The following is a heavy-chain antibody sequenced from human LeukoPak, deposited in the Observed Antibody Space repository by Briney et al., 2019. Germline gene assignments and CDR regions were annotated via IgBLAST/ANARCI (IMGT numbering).Heavy chain of an antibody. CDR3: ARVGSGWYGVPFDY. CDR1: GYTFTGYY. V-gene: IGHV1-2*06. Sequence: ASVNVSCKSSGYTFTGYYMHWVRQAPGQGLEWMGRINPNSGGTNYAQKFQGRVTMTRDTSISTAYMELSRLRSDDTAVYYCARVGSGWYGVPFDYWGQGTLVTVSS. CDR2: INPNSGGT. D-gene: IGHD6-19*01. J-gene: IGHJ4*02.